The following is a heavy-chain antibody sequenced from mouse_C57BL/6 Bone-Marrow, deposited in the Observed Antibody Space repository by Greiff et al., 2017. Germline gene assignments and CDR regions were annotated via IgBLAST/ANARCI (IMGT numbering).Heavy chain of an antibody. CDR3: ARPYYSNYWYFDV. V-gene: IGHV1-55*01. D-gene: IGHD2-5*01. CDR1: GYTFTSYW. CDR2: IYPGSGST. J-gene: IGHJ1*03. Sequence: QVHVKQPGAELVKSGASVKMSCKASGYTFTSYWITWVKQRPGQGLEWIGDIYPGSGSTNYNEKFKSKATLTVDTSSSTAYMQLSSLTSEDSAVYYCARPYYSNYWYFDVWGTGTTVTVSS.